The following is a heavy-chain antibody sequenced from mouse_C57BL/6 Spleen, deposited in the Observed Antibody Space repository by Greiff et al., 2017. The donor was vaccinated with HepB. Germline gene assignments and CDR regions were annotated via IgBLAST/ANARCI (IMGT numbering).Heavy chain of an antibody. J-gene: IGHJ4*01. V-gene: IGHV1-72*01. CDR1: GYTFTSYW. CDR2: IDPNSGGT. Sequence: QVQLQQPGAELVKPGASVKLSCKASGYTFTSYWMHWVKQRPGRGLEWIGRIDPNSGGTKYNEKFKSKATLTVDKPSSTAYMQLSSLTAEDSAVYYCAREDIYYDYDVGAMDYWGQGTSVTVSS. D-gene: IGHD2-4*01. CDR3: AREDIYYDYDVGAMDY.